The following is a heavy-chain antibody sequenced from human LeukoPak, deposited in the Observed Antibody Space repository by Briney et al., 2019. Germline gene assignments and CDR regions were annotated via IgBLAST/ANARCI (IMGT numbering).Heavy chain of an antibody. CDR1: GVSFSSFA. CDR2: ISGSGGST. CDR3: AKDRDCSSTGCYVFAN. Sequence: PGGSLRLSCAASGVSFSSFAMSWVRHALGKGLEWVSGISGSGGSTYYADSVKGRFTISRDNSKNTMYLQMNNLRAEDTAIYYCAKDRDCSSTGCYVFANWGQGTLVTVSS. D-gene: IGHD2-2*01. J-gene: IGHJ4*02. V-gene: IGHV3-23*01.